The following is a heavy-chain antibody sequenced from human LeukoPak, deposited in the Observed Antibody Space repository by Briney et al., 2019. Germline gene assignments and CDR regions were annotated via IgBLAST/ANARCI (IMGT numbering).Heavy chain of an antibody. V-gene: IGHV1-8*03. Sequence: XTXTXXXIXWVGQATGQGLEWLGWMNPNSGNTGYAQKFQGRVTITRNTSISTAYMELSSLRSEDTAVYYCEXXXXXXXXDPWXXXTXVTVSS. CDR2: MNPNSGNT. J-gene: IGHJ5*02. CDR1: XTXTXXX. CDR3: EXXXXXXXXDP.